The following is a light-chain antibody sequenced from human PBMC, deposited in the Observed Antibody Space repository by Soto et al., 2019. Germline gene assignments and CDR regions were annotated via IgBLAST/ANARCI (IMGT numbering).Light chain of an antibody. Sequence: SYELTQPPSVSVSPGQTATIPCSGEKLGDKYACWYQQKPGQSPVLVIYENNKRPSGIPERFSGSNSGNTATLTISGTQTMDEAYYYCQTWDSSASYVFGTGTKLTVL. CDR3: QTWDSSASYV. V-gene: IGLV3-1*01. CDR1: KLGDKY. J-gene: IGLJ1*01. CDR2: ENN.